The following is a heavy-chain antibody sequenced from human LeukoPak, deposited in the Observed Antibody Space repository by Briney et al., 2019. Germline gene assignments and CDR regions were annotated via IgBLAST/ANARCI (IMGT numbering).Heavy chain of an antibody. Sequence: GGSLRLSCAASGFTFSDYYMSWIRQAPGKGLEWVSYISSSGSTIYYADSVKGRFTISRDSAKNSLYLQMNSLRAEDTAVYYCARHPKRRYCSSTSCPEYFQHWGQGTLVTVSS. J-gene: IGHJ1*01. V-gene: IGHV3-11*04. CDR2: ISSSGSTI. CDR3: ARHPKRRYCSSTSCPEYFQH. CDR1: GFTFSDYY. D-gene: IGHD2-2*01.